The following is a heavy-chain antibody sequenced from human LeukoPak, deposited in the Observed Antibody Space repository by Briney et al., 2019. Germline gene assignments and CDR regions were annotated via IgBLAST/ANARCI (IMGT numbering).Heavy chain of an antibody. CDR3: ARALSSAAAVMYYYYYMDV. V-gene: IGHV3-23*01. J-gene: IGHJ6*03. CDR2: ISGSGGST. CDR1: GFTFSGYA. D-gene: IGHD6-13*01. Sequence: GGSLRLSCAASGFTFSGYAMSWVRQAPGKGLEWVSVISGSGGSTYYADSVKGRFTISRDNSKNTLYLQMNSLRAEDTAVYYCARALSSAAAVMYYYYYMDVWGKGTTVTVSS.